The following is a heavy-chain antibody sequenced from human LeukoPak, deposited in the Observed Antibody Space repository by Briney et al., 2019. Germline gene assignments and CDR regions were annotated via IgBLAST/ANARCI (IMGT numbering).Heavy chain of an antibody. Sequence: SETLSVTCNVSGGSISSTMHYLGWIRHPPGKGLEWIASTYHTGSTQYTPSLKSRVTISIDTSQDQFSLKLSSVTAADTAVYYCARHTAADWFDPWGQGSLVTVSS. V-gene: IGHV4-39*01. CDR3: ARHTAADWFDP. D-gene: IGHD6-25*01. CDR2: TYHTGST. J-gene: IGHJ5*02. CDR1: GGSISSTMHY.